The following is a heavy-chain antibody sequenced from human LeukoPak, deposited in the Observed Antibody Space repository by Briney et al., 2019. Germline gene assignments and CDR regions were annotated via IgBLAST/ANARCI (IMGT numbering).Heavy chain of an antibody. CDR3: ANDFDY. CDR2: ISGSTNGT. V-gene: IGHV3-23*01. CDR1: GITFSSYA. Sequence: GGSLRLSSAASGITFSSYAMTWVRRAPGKGLEWVSTISGSTNGTYYADSVKGRFTISRDNSKNTLYLQLNSLRAEDTAVYYCANDFDYWGQGTLVTVSS. J-gene: IGHJ4*02.